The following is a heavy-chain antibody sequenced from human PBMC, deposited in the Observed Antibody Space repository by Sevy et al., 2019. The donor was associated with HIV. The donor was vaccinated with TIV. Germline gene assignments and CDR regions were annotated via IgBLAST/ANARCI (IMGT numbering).Heavy chain of an antibody. J-gene: IGHJ4*02. CDR1: GGSVSSGSYY. CDR3: ARVSLITMVRGVIDY. D-gene: IGHD3-10*01. CDR2: IYYSGST. V-gene: IGHV4-61*01. Sequence: SETLSLTCTVSGGSVSSGSYYWSWIRQPPGKGLEWSGYIYYSGSTNYNPSLKSRVTISVDTSKNQFSLKLSSVTAADTAVYYCARVSLITMVRGVIDYWGQGTLVTVSS.